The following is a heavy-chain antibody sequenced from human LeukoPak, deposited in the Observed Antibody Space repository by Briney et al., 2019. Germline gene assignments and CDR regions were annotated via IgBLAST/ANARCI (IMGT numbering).Heavy chain of an antibody. D-gene: IGHD1-26*01. Sequence: SETLSLTYTVSGGSISGSSYSWGWIRQPPGKGLEWIGSISYSGNTYYSPSLKSRVTISIDTSKNQFSLKLSSVTAADTAVYYCARLRGIILGALLHYYFDYWGQGTLVSVSS. V-gene: IGHV4-39*01. J-gene: IGHJ4*02. CDR2: ISYSGNT. CDR3: ARLRGIILGALLHYYFDY. CDR1: GGSISGSSYS.